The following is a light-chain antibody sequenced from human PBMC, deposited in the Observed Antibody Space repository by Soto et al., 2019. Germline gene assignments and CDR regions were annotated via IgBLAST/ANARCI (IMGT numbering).Light chain of an antibody. Sequence: QSVLTQPASVSGSPGQSITISCTGASGGSFLLVSWYQQHPGKAPKLILYEGSKRPSGISNRISGSKSDNTASLTISGLQAEDEADYYCCSYAGSGTFYVFGTGTKVTVL. V-gene: IGLV2-23*01. J-gene: IGLJ1*01. CDR2: EGS. CDR3: CSYAGSGTFYV. CDR1: SGGSFLL.